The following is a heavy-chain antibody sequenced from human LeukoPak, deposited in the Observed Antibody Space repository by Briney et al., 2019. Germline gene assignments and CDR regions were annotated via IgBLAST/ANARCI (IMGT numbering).Heavy chain of an antibody. Sequence: PGGSLRLSCAASGFTFSSYAMHWVRQAPGKGLEWVAVISYDGSNKYYADSVKGRFTISRDNSKNTLYLQMNSLRAEDTAVYYCARYYYDSSGYYYGWYFDYWSQGTLVTVSS. D-gene: IGHD3-22*01. V-gene: IGHV3-30*14. J-gene: IGHJ4*02. CDR2: ISYDGSNK. CDR1: GFTFSSYA. CDR3: ARYYYDSSGYYYGWYFDY.